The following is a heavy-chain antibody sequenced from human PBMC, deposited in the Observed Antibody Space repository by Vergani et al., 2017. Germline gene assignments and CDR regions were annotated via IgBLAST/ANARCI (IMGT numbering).Heavy chain of an antibody. CDR3: YTDYHDY. CDR1: GITFKNAW. CDR2: IRSKNDGGTA. J-gene: IGHJ4*02. V-gene: IGHV3-15*01. Sequence: LQLHKSGAGLVKPSENLSLTCIVSGITFKNAWINWVRQAPGKGLAWIGRIRSKNDGGTADYAAPLKGRFTITRDDSKDNALLLVNNLKTEDTAVYFCYTDYHDYWGQGTLVTVSS. D-gene: IGHD2-2*02.